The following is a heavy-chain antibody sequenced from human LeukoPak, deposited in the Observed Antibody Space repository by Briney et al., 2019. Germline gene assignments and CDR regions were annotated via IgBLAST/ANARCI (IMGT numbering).Heavy chain of an antibody. CDR1: GFIFSSYA. V-gene: IGHV3-64*02. CDR2: ISSNGGRT. CDR3: ARVWGYYYMDV. J-gene: IGHJ6*03. Sequence: PGGSLRLSCAASGFIFSSYAMHWVRQSPGKGLEYVSAISSNGGRTYYADSVKGRFTVSRDNSKKTLLLQMGSLRTEDMAVYYCARVWGYYYMDVWGKGTTVTISS. D-gene: IGHD3-16*01.